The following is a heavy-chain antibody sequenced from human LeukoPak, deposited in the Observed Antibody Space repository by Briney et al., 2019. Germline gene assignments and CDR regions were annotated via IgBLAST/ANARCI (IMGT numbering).Heavy chain of an antibody. D-gene: IGHD1-26*01. V-gene: IGHV4-59*01. CDR2: IYYGGST. J-gene: IGHJ4*02. Sequence: PSETLSLTCTVSGGSISSYYWSWIRQPPGKGLEWIGYIYYGGSTNYNPSLKSRVTISVDTSKNQFSLKLSSVTAADTAVYYCARDRGGGVLDYWGQGTLVTVSS. CDR1: GGSISSYY. CDR3: ARDRGGGVLDY.